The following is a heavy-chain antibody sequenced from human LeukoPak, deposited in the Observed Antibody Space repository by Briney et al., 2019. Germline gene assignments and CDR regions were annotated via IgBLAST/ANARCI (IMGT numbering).Heavy chain of an antibody. J-gene: IGHJ5*02. D-gene: IGHD2-2*03. CDR2: MKGGGGDT. CDR3: ARASWISDADAVS. V-gene: IGHV3-23*01. Sequence: PGGSLRLSCAASGLSFSSYAMIWVRQAPVRGLEGVSSMKGGGGDTFYADFVKGRFTVSRDGSRNAVYLRLNSLRVEDTAVYCCARASWISDADAVSWGQGTLVTVSS. CDR1: GLSFSSYA.